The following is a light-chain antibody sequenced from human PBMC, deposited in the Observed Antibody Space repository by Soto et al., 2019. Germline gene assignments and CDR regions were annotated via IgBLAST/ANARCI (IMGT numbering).Light chain of an antibody. J-gene: IGLJ3*02. Sequence: QSALTQPASVSGSPGQSITISCTGTSSDVGGYNYVSWYQQHPGKAPKLMIYEVSNRPSGVSNRFSGSKSGNTASLTISGLQDEDEADYYCSSYTSISTPDWVFGGGTKLTVL. CDR1: SSDVGGYNY. CDR3: SSYTSISTPDWV. CDR2: EVS. V-gene: IGLV2-14*01.